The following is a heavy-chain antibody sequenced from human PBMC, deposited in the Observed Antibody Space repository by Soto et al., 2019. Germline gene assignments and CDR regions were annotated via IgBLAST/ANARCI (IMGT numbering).Heavy chain of an antibody. D-gene: IGHD5-18*01. CDR3: VRDTGYGTGRRWFDP. Sequence: PSETLSLTCAIAGDNVSSNSVAWNWLRQSPSRGLEWLGRTFYRSRWYSDYAISLKSRIIINADTSKNQFSLQMKSVSPEDTAVYYCVRDTGYGTGRRWFDPWGQGTLVTVSS. V-gene: IGHV6-1*01. J-gene: IGHJ5*02. CDR1: GDNVSSNSVA. CDR2: TFYRSRWYS.